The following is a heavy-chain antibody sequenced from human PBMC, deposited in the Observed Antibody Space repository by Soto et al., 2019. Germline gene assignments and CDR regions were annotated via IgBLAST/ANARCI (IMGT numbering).Heavy chain of an antibody. CDR1: GGSISSGGYY. J-gene: IGHJ3*02. D-gene: IGHD6-6*01. Sequence: SETLSLTCTVSGGSISSGGYYWSSIRQHPGKGLEWIGYIYYSGSTYYNPSLKSRVTISVDTSKNQFSLKLSSVTAADTAVYYCARAHIAARVGDAFDIWGQGTMVTVSS. V-gene: IGHV4-31*03. CDR2: IYYSGST. CDR3: ARAHIAARVGDAFDI.